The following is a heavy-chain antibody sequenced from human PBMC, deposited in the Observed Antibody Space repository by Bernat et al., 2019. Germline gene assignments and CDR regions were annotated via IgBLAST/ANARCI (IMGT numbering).Heavy chain of an antibody. CDR3: AREGWSAMAAAGTGADY. D-gene: IGHD6-25*01. CDR1: GFTFSNYG. Sequence: QVQLVESGGGVVQPGTSLRLSCVASGFTFSNYGMHWVRQAPGKGLEWVAVIWYDSSNSYYADSVVGRFTISKDNSKNTLFLQMNSLRTEDTGVYYCAREGWSAMAAAGTGADYWGQGTLVSVAS. CDR2: IWYDSSNS. V-gene: IGHV3-33*01. J-gene: IGHJ4*02.